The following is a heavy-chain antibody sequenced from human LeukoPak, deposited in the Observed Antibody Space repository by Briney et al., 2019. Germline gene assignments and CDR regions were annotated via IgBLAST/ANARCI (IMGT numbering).Heavy chain of an antibody. CDR1: GGTFSSYA. CDR2: IIPIFGTA. D-gene: IGHD1-26*01. J-gene: IGHJ6*02. CDR3: ASHSGSYYYYYGMDV. Sequence: SVKVSCKASGGTFSSYAISWVRQAPGQGLEWMGGIIPIFGTANYAQKFQGRVTITADESTSTAYMELSSLRSEDTAVYYCASHSGSYYYYYGMDVWGQGTTVIVSS. V-gene: IGHV1-69*13.